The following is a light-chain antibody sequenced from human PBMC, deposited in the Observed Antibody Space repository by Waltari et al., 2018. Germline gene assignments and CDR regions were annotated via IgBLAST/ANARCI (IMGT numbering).Light chain of an antibody. J-gene: IGLJ1*01. CDR3: QSYDSSLSRYV. CDR1: SSNIGANYA. CDR2: GNS. Sequence: QSVLTQPPSVSGAPGQRVTLSCTGTSSNIGANYAVHWYQQVPGTAPKPLTYGNSNRPSGVPDRFSASKSGTSASLAITGLQADDEADYYCQSYDSSLSRYVFGSGTEVTVL. V-gene: IGLV1-40*01.